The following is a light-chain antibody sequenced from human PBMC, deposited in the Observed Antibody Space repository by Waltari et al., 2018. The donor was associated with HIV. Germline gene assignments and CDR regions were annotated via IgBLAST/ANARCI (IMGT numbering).Light chain of an antibody. Sequence: QSVLTQPPSASGTPGQRVTISCSGSRSNIGSTTANWYQQVPGTAPKLLVYSHNGRPSGVRDRFSGSKSGTSASLAINGLHSEDEADYYCLAWDVSLQGYVFGTGTKVTVL. CDR2: SHN. J-gene: IGLJ1*01. CDR1: RSNIGSTT. CDR3: LAWDVSLQGYV. V-gene: IGLV1-44*01.